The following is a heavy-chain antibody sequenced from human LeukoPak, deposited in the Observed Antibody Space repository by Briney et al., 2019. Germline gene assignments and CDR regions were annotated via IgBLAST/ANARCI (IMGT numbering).Heavy chain of an antibody. CDR3: VKDRSIAEHNNDFFDS. CDR2: ISSNGATT. V-gene: IGHV3-64D*06. Sequence: PGGSLRLSCSASGFIFNMFYLHWVRQAPGKGLEFVSHISSNGATTYYADSVKGRFTIARDNSKNTLYLQMRSLRADDTAVYYCVKDRSIAEHNNDFFDSWGQGALVTVSS. CDR1: GFIFNMFY. J-gene: IGHJ4*02. D-gene: IGHD6-6*01.